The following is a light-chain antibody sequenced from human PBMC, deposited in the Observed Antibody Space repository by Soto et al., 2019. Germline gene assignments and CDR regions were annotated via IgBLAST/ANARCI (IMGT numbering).Light chain of an antibody. J-gene: IGLJ2*01. Sequence: QSVLTQPASVSGSPGQSITISCTGTSSDVGSYDLVSWYQQHPDKAPKLLLCEVSKRPSGVSIRFSGSKSGNTASLTISGLQPEDEADYYCCSYATPRLFGGGTKVTVL. CDR3: CSYATPRL. CDR2: EVS. V-gene: IGLV2-23*02. CDR1: SSDVGSYDL.